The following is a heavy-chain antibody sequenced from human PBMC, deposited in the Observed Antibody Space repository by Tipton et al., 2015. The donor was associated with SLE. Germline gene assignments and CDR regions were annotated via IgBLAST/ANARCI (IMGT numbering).Heavy chain of an antibody. J-gene: IGHJ3*02. D-gene: IGHD4-23*01. CDR1: HESFSSYF. Sequence: TLSLTCAVFHESFSSYFWNWIRQPPGKGLEWIGEIKPGGFTNYNPSLKSRVTISVDTSKNQFSLRLNSVTAADTAVYYCARDREKLLDAFDIWGQGTMVTVSS. CDR2: IKPGGFT. V-gene: IGHV4-34*01. CDR3: ARDREKLLDAFDI.